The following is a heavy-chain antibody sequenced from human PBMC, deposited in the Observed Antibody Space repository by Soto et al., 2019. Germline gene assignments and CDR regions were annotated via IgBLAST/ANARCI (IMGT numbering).Heavy chain of an antibody. Sequence: GGPLRLSCAASGFTISSNEMNWVRQAPGKGLEWGAYISGSGDTKYYADPAMGRFTISRDNAKNSLSLQMSSLRDEDTGVYYCAKYCSSDVCFDNWGQRTRVNV. D-gene: IGHD2-15*01. V-gene: IGHV3-48*03. CDR1: GFTISSNE. CDR3: AKYCSSDVCFDN. CDR2: ISGSGDTK. J-gene: IGHJ4*02.